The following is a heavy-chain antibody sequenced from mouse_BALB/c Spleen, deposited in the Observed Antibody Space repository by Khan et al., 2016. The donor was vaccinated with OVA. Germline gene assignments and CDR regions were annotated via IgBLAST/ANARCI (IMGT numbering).Heavy chain of an antibody. CDR2: IDPANGKT. V-gene: IGHV14-3*02. D-gene: IGHD1-2*01. J-gene: IGHJ4*01. CDR3: AHSLLLYAMDY. Sequence: VRLQQSGAEFVKPGASVKLSCTASGFNIEDTYIHWVKQRPEQGLEWIGKIDPANGKTNYDPKFQGKATITADTSSNTAYLHLSSLTSEDTVVYYCAHSLLLYAMDYWGHGTSVTVSS. CDR1: GFNIEDTY.